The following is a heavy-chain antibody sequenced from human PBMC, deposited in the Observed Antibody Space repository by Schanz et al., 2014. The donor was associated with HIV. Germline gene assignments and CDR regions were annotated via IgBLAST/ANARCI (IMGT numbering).Heavy chain of an antibody. V-gene: IGHV3-9*01. J-gene: IGHJ6*02. Sequence: EVQLVESGGGLVQPGRSLRLSCAASGFTFDEYAMHWVRQAPGKGLEWVSSISWNSGSIDYADSAKGRFTISRDNAKNSLYLQMNSLRAEDTALYYCAKPYCSGGSCPALPAGGMDVWGQGTTVTVSS. CDR3: AKPYCSGGSCPALPAGGMDV. CDR1: GFTFDEYA. D-gene: IGHD2-15*01. CDR2: ISWNSGSI.